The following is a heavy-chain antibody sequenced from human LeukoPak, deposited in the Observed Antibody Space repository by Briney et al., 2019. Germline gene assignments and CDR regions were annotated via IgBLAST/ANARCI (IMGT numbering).Heavy chain of an antibody. CDR2: ISWNSGSI. D-gene: IGHD6-13*01. J-gene: IGHJ3*02. CDR1: GFTFDDYA. V-gene: IGHV3-9*01. CDR3: AKEIAAAGTSAFDI. Sequence: PGGSLRLSCAASGFTFDDYAMHWVRQAPGKGLEWVSGISWNSGSIGYADSVKGRFTISRDNAKNSLYLQMNSLRAEDTALYYCAKEIAAAGTSAFDIWGQGTMVTVSS.